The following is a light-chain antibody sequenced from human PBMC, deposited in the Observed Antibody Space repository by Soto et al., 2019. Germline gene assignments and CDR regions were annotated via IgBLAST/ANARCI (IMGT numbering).Light chain of an antibody. CDR2: GAS. CDR1: QSVRSY. V-gene: IGKV3-20*01. CDR3: QQYGSSPRT. J-gene: IGKJ1*01. Sequence: EIVLTQSPGTLSLSPGERATLSCRASQSVRSYLAWYQQRPGQAPSLLIYGASSRATGIPDKFSGSGSGTDFTLTISRLEPEDSAVYYCQQYGSSPRTFGQGTKVDIK.